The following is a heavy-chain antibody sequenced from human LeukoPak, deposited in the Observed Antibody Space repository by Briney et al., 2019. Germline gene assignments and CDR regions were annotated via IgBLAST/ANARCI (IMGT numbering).Heavy chain of an antibody. J-gene: IGHJ4*02. CDR2: IWYDGSNK. CDR3: ARGGAVSAPNFDY. V-gene: IGHV3-33*08. CDR1: GFTFSSYW. D-gene: IGHD5/OR15-5a*01. Sequence: GGSLRLSCAASGFTFSSYWMHWVRQAPGKGLEWVALIWYDGSNKYYADSVKGRVTISRDNSENTLYLQMNSLRAEDTAVYYCARGGAVSAPNFDYWGQGTLVTVSS.